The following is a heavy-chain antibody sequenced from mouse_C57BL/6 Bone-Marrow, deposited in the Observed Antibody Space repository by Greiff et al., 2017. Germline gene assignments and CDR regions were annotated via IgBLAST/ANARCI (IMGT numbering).Heavy chain of an antibody. CDR2: ISSGGDYI. J-gene: IGHJ4*01. CDR1: GFTFSSYA. Sequence: EVMLVESGEGLVKPGGSLKLSCAASGFTFSSYAMSWVRQTPEKRLEWVAYISSGGDYIYYADTVKGRFTISRDNARNTLYLQMSSLKSEDTAMYYCTRVRYYGSRPYYYAMDYWGQGTSVTVSS. V-gene: IGHV5-9-1*02. CDR3: TRVRYYGSRPYYYAMDY. D-gene: IGHD1-1*01.